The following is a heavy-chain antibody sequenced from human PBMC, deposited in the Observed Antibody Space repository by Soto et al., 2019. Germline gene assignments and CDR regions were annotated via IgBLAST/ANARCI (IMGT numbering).Heavy chain of an antibody. D-gene: IGHD6-19*01. CDR2: ISYDGSNK. J-gene: IGHJ4*02. CDR3: AKEIGSGWYDPDY. V-gene: IGHV3-30*18. Sequence: QVQLVESGGGVVQPGRSLRLSCTASGFTFRSYGMHWVRQAPGKGLEWVALISYDGSNKHYADSVKGRFTISRDNSKNTLYLQMNSLRAEDTAVYYCAKEIGSGWYDPDYWGQGTLVTVSS. CDR1: GFTFRSYG.